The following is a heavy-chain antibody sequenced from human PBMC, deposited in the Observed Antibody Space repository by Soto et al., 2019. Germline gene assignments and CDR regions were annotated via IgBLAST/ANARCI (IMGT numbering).Heavy chain of an antibody. J-gene: IGHJ6*02. V-gene: IGHV1-58*01. D-gene: IGHD5-18*01. CDR3: AAGLRDTVYYYYGMDV. CDR1: GFTFTSSA. CDR2: IVVGSGNT. Sequence: SVKVSCKASGFTFTSSAVQWVRQARGQRLEWIGWIVVGSGNTNYAQKFQERVTITRDMSTSTAYMELSSLRSEDTAVYYCAAGLRDTVYYYYGMDVWGQGXTVTVYS.